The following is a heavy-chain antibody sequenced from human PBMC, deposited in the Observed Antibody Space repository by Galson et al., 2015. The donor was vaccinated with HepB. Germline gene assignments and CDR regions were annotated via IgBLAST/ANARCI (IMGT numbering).Heavy chain of an antibody. V-gene: IGHV4-39*01. CDR1: GGSISSSSYY. J-gene: IGHJ4*02. D-gene: IGHD3-22*01. CDR3: ASRDYDSSGYYRQY. CDR2: IYYSGST. Sequence: ETLSLTCTVSGGSISSSSYYWGWIRQPPGKGLEWIGSIYYSGSTYYNPSLKSRVTISVDTSKNQFSLKLSSVTAADTAVYYCASRDYDSSGYYRQYWGQGTLVTVSS.